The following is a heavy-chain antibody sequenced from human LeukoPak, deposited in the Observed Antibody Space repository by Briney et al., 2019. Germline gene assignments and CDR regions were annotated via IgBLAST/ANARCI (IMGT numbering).Heavy chain of an antibody. V-gene: IGHV3-9*01. CDR2: ISWNSGSI. J-gene: IGHJ6*02. CDR3: AKDLRKGGYYYYYGMDV. Sequence: GGSLRLSCAASGFTFSSYWMSWVRQAPGKGLEWVSGISWNSGSIGYAGSVKGRFTISRDNAKNSLYLQMNSLRAEDTALYYCAKDLRKGGYYYYYGMDVWGQGTTVTVSS. CDR1: GFTFSSYW.